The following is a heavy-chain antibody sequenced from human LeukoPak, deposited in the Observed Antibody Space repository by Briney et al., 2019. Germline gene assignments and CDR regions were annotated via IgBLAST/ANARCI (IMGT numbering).Heavy chain of an antibody. V-gene: IGHV3-30-3*01. Sequence: GGSLRLSCAASGFTFSNYAIHWVRQAPGKGLEWVAVISYDGSNKYYADSVKGRYTISRDNSKNTLYLQMNSLRAEDTAVYYCARDFSSAMVTLPFDYWGQGTLVTVSS. CDR2: ISYDGSNK. D-gene: IGHD5-18*01. J-gene: IGHJ4*02. CDR1: GFTFSNYA. CDR3: ARDFSSAMVTLPFDY.